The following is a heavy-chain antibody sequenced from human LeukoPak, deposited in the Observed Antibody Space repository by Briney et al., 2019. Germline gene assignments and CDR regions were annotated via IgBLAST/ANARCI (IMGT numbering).Heavy chain of an antibody. CDR2: MKGDGSYI. V-gene: IGHV3-7*01. CDR3: ARLFGGVTTYDY. D-gene: IGHD2-8*02. Sequence: GGSLRLSCVASGFIFGNFWMSWVRQAPGRGLQWVASMKGDGSYIYYVDSVKGRFTISRDNARNSLYLQMNSLRVEDTAVYYCARLFGGVTTYDYWGQGALVTVSS. J-gene: IGHJ4*02. CDR1: GFIFGNFW.